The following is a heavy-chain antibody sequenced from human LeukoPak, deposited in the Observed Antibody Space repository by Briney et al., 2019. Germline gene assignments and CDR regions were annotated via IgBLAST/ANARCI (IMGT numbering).Heavy chain of an antibody. CDR3: ARDCGPTRGYSGYDKLGHYYYMAV. V-gene: IGHV1-69*05. CDR2: IIPIFGTA. CDR1: GCTFSNYA. D-gene: IGHD5-12*01. J-gene: IGHJ6*03. Sequence: AVKVSCKASGCTFSNYAISWVRQAPGQGREWMGRIIPIFGTANYAQKFQGRVTITTDESPGTAYVEPNRLRSEDTAVYYCARDCGPTRGYSGYDKLGHYYYMAVWGKGTTVTVSS.